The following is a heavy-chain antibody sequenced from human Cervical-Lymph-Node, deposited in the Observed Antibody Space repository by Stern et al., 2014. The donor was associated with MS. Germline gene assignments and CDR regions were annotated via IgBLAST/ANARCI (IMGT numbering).Heavy chain of an antibody. D-gene: IGHD2/OR15-2a*01. CDR1: GYRFTSYW. CDR3: VRLPFENN. CDR2: IYPSDSDV. J-gene: IGHJ4*02. Sequence: VQLVQSGAEVKKPGESLKISCQGSGYRFTSYWVGWVRQMPGKGLEWMGTIYPSDSDVRYSPSFQGQVTISGDKSNSTAYLQWSSLKASDTGMYFCVRLPFENNWGQGTPVTVSS. V-gene: IGHV5-51*01.